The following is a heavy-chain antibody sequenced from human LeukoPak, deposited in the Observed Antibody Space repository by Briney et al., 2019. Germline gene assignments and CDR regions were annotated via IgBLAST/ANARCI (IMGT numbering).Heavy chain of an antibody. V-gene: IGHV3-30*04. Sequence: GGSLRLSCAASGFTFSSYAMHWVRQAPGKGLEWVAVISYDGSNKYYADSVKGRFTISRDNSKNTLYLQMNSLRAEDTAVYYCARDGGQLAFDYWGQGTLVTVSS. CDR2: ISYDGSNK. CDR3: ARDGGQLAFDY. J-gene: IGHJ4*02. D-gene: IGHD6-6*01. CDR1: GFTFSSYA.